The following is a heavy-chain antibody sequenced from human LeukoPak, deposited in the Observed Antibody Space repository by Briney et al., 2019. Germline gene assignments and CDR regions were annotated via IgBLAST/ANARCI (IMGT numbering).Heavy chain of an antibody. CDR2: ISGNGGST. CDR3: ALNGREVPSGAFDI. Sequence: GGSLRLSCAASGFTFSNYAMSWVRQTPGKGLEWVSAISGNGGSTYYADSVKGRFTISRDNSKNTLYLQMNSLRAEDTAVYYCALNGREVPSGAFDIWGQGTMVTVSS. D-gene: IGHD3-16*02. CDR1: GFTFSNYA. J-gene: IGHJ3*02. V-gene: IGHV3-23*01.